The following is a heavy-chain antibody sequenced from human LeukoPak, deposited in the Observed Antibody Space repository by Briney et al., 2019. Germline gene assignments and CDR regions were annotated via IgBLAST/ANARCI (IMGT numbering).Heavy chain of an antibody. CDR3: ARGKEKWLDHFDY. J-gene: IGHJ4*02. CDR2: ISTTSSTI. Sequence: GGSLRLSCTASGFTFSSYGMNWVRQAPGKGLEWVSYISTTSSTIYYADSVKGRFTMSRDNAKSSLYLQMDSLRDEDTAVYYCARGKEKWLDHFDYWGRGSLVTVSS. D-gene: IGHD6-19*01. CDR1: GFTFSSYG. V-gene: IGHV3-48*02.